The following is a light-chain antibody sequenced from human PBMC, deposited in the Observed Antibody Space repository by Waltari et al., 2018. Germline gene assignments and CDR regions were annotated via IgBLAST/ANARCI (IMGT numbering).Light chain of an antibody. Sequence: EIVMTQSPATLSVSPGERATLSCRASQSVRSNLAWYQQKPGQAPRLLIYDASTRATGLPARFSGSESGTEFTLTISSLQSEDSAVYYCQQYNDWYSFGQGTKLKIK. CDR1: QSVRSN. J-gene: IGKJ2*03. CDR3: QQYNDWYS. CDR2: DAS. V-gene: IGKV3-15*01.